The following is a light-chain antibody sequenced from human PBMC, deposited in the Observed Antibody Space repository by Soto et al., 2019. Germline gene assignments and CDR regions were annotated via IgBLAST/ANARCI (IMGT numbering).Light chain of an antibody. CDR2: DVS. CDR1: SSDVGVYNY. Sequence: QSVLPQPASVSGSPGQSITIYCSGTSSDVGVYNYVTWYQQHPGKAPKLIIYDVSHRPSGNSNRFSDSKSGNTASLTISGLQAEDEADYYFSSYTRSSTYVFGTGTKVTVL. J-gene: IGLJ1*01. CDR3: SSYTRSSTYV. V-gene: IGLV2-14*01.